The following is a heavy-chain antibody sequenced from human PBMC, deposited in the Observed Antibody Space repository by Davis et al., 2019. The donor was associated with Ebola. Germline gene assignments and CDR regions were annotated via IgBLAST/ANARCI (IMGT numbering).Heavy chain of an antibody. V-gene: IGHV4-38-2*01. CDR2: IYNSVST. D-gene: IGHD6-6*01. Sequence: PSETLSLTCAVSGSSISSGAYWGWIRQSPGKGLEWIGSIYNSVSTHYNPSLKSRLTMSIDTSENHFSLNLKSVTAADTAVYYCVRNSSSTHFDSWGQGTLVIVSS. CDR1: GSSISSGAY. J-gene: IGHJ4*02. CDR3: VRNSSSTHFDS.